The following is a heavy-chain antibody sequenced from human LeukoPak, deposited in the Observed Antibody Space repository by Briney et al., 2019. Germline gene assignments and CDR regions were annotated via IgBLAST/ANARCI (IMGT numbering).Heavy chain of an antibody. Sequence: GGSLRLSCAASGFTVSSNYMTWVRQAPGKGLEWVSVIYSGGSTYYADSVKGRFTISRDNSKNTLYLQMNSLRAEDTAVYYCARETFDYGDSDYFDYWGQGTLVTVSA. V-gene: IGHV3-66*01. CDR2: IYSGGST. D-gene: IGHD4-17*01. CDR3: ARETFDYGDSDYFDY. J-gene: IGHJ4*02. CDR1: GFTVSSNY.